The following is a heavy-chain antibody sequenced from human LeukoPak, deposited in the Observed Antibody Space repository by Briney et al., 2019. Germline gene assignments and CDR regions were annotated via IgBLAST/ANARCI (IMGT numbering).Heavy chain of an antibody. CDR2: MNPNSGNT. CDR3: AREGIVGANAIDY. Sequence: GASVKVSCKASGYTFTGYYMHWVRQATGQGLEWRGWMNPNSGNTGYARKFQGRVTITRNTSISTAYMELSSLRSEDTAVYYCAREGIVGANAIDYWGQGTLVTVSS. J-gene: IGHJ4*02. V-gene: IGHV1-8*03. CDR1: GYTFTGYY. D-gene: IGHD1-26*01.